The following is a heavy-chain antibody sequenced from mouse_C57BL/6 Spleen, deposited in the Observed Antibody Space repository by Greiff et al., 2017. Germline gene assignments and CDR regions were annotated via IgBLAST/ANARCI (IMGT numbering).Heavy chain of an antibody. V-gene: IGHV5-6*01. CDR3: ARRGLPYFDH. Sequence: EVHLVESGGDLVKPGGSLKLSCAASGFTFSSYGMSWVRQTPDKRLEWVATISSGGSYTYYPDSVKGRFTISRDNAKNTLYLQMSSLKSEDTAMYYCARRGLPYFDHWGQGTTLTVSS. CDR1: GFTFSSYG. D-gene: IGHD2-4*01. J-gene: IGHJ2*01. CDR2: ISSGGSYT.